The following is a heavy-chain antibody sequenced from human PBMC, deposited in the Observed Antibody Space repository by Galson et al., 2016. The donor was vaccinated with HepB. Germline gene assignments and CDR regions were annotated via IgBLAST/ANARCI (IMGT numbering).Heavy chain of an antibody. CDR2: ISTDYGNR. Sequence: SVKVSCKASGFTFLKYGITWVRQAPGQRLEWMGWISTDYGNRNYAQKFQGRVTMTTDTSTTTAYMELRSLRSDDTAVYYCGSGEGWFDPRGQGTLVTVAS. CDR1: GFTFLKYG. CDR3: GSGEGWFDP. D-gene: IGHD3-10*01. V-gene: IGHV1-18*01. J-gene: IGHJ5*02.